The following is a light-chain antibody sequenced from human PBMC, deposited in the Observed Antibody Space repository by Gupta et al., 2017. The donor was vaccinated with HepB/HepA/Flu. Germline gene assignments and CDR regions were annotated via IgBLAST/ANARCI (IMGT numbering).Light chain of an antibody. CDR3: VLYMGNGISV. V-gene: IGLV8-61*01. J-gene: IGLJ2*01. CDR1: SGSVSINYY. Sequence: QTVVTQEPSFSVSPGGTVTLTCGLSSGSVSINYYPSWYQQIPGQAPRTLIYSTNTRSSGAPVRFSGSILGNKAALTITGARAEDESDYYCVLYMGNGISVFGGGTKLTVL. CDR2: STN.